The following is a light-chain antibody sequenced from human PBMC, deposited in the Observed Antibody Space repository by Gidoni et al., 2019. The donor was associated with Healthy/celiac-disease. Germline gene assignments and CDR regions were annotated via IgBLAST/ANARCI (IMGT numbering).Light chain of an antibody. CDR2: LGS. Sequence: DIVMTQSPLSLPVTPGEPASISCRSSQSLLHSNGYNYLDWYLQKPGQSPQLLIYLGSNRASGVPDRVSGSGSGTDFTLKISRVEAEDVGVYYCMQALQTPKTCGQGTRLEIK. V-gene: IGKV2-28*01. CDR3: MQALQTPKT. J-gene: IGKJ5*01. CDR1: QSLLHSNGYNY.